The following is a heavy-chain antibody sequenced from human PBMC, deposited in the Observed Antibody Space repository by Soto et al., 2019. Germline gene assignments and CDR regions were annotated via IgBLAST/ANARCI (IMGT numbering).Heavy chain of an antibody. V-gene: IGHV4-59*08. CDR1: GGSISSYY. J-gene: IGHJ4*02. Sequence: SETLSLTCTVSGGSISSYYWSWIRQPPGKGLEWIGYIYYSGSTNYNPSLKSRVTISVDTSKNQFSLKLSSVTAADTAVYYCARGYCSAGSCYSSFDSWGQGTLVTVSS. CDR3: ARGYCSAGSCYSSFDS. D-gene: IGHD2-15*01. CDR2: IYYSGST.